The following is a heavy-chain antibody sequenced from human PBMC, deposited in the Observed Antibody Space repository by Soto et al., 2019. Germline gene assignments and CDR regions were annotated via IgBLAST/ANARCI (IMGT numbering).Heavy chain of an antibody. Sequence: GASVKVSCKASGGTFSSYAISWVRQAPGQGLEWMGWISANNGTTNYAQKLQGRVTMTTDTSTSTAYMELRSLRSDDTAVYYCARVAGAAAGTWFDPWGQGTLVTVSS. CDR3: ARVAGAAAGTWFDP. CDR1: GGTFSSYA. J-gene: IGHJ5*02. CDR2: ISANNGTT. D-gene: IGHD6-13*01. V-gene: IGHV1-18*01.